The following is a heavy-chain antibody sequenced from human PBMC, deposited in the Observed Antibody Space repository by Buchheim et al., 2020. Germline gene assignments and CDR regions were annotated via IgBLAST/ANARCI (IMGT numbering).Heavy chain of an antibody. CDR1: GFTFSSYW. J-gene: IGHJ4*02. CDR3: ARDRRDDFYDSSGYYVDY. Sequence: EVQLVESGGGLVQPGGSLRLSCAVSGFTFSSYWMTWVRQAPGKGLEWVANIKEDGSEKYYVGSVKGRFNISRDNAKNSLYLQMNSLRAEDTAVYYCARDRRDDFYDSSGYYVDYWGQGTL. D-gene: IGHD3-22*01. CDR2: IKEDGSEK. V-gene: IGHV3-7*01.